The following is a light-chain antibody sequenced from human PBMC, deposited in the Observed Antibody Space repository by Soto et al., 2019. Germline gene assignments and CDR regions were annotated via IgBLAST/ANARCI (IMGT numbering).Light chain of an antibody. CDR1: QNINTD. Sequence: DIQMTQSPSSLSASVGDAVTVTCRASQNINTDLNWYHQRPGKVPQLLISGASTLRSGVPSRFSGSGSGTDFTLTIASLQPEDFGTYYCQQRYSFLRTVGPGTKVEL. CDR3: QQRYSFLRT. CDR2: GAS. J-gene: IGKJ1*01. V-gene: IGKV1-39*01.